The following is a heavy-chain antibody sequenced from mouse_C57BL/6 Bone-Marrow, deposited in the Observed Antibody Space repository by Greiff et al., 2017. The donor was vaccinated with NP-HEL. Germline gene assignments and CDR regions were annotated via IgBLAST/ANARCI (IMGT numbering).Heavy chain of an antibody. D-gene: IGHD2-4*01. CDR1: GYTFTSYW. Sequence: QVQLQQSGAELVMPGASVKLSCKASGYTFTSYWMHWVKQRPGQGLEWIGEIDPSDSYTNYNHKFKGKSTLTVDKSSSTAYMQLSSLTSEDSAVYYCAREGGLRRLAYWGQGTLVTVSA. CDR2: IDPSDSYT. V-gene: IGHV1-69*01. J-gene: IGHJ3*01. CDR3: AREGGLRRLAY.